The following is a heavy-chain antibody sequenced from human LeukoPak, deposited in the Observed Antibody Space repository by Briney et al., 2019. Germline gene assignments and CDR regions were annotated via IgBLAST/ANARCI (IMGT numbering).Heavy chain of an antibody. Sequence: GSLRLSCAASGFTFSTYDMYWVRQATGKGLEWVSSIGTAGETYYPDSVKGRFTISRENAKNSLYLQMNSLRAGDTAVYYCARYCSGGSCYSSGVSGMDVWGQGTTVTVSS. D-gene: IGHD2-15*01. V-gene: IGHV3-13*01. CDR1: GFTFSTYD. CDR2: IGTAGET. J-gene: IGHJ6*02. CDR3: ARYCSGGSCYSSGVSGMDV.